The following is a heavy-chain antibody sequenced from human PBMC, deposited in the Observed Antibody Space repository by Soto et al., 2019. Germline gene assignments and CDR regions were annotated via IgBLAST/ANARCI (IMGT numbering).Heavy chain of an antibody. D-gene: IGHD2-21*02. CDR2: IYWDDDK. J-gene: IGHJ6*01. CDR1: GFSLSTSGVG. Sequence: QITLKESGPTLVKPTQTLTLTCTFSGFSLSTSGVGVGWIRQPPGKALEWLALIYWDDDKRYSPSLRSSLTISKDTSKNQVVLTMTNMDPVDTATYYCIQSRCGGDCLQSYASHYYYGMDVW. CDR3: IQSRCGGDCLQSYASHYYYGMDV. V-gene: IGHV2-5*02.